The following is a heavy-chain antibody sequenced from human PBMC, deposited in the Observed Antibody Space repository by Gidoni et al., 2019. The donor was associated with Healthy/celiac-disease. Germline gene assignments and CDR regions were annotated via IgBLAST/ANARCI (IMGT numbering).Heavy chain of an antibody. CDR1: GFTVSNAW. Sequence: EVQLVESGGGLVKPGGSLRLSCAASGFTVSNAWMSWVRQAPGKGLEWVGRIKSKTDGGTTDYAAPVKGRFTISRDDSKNTLYLQMNSLKTEDTAVYYCTTDPSPWGFDYWGQGTLVTVSS. D-gene: IGHD3-16*01. CDR2: IKSKTDGGTT. J-gene: IGHJ4*02. CDR3: TTDPSPWGFDY. V-gene: IGHV3-15*01.